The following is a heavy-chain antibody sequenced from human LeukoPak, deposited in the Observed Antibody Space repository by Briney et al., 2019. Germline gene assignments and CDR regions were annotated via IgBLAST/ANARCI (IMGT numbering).Heavy chain of an antibody. CDR1: GFTFNFYA. CDR3: AMVDTAMVTWDYYYYYGMDV. J-gene: IGHJ6*02. CDR2: ISGSGGST. D-gene: IGHD5-18*01. Sequence: GASLRLSCAASGFTFNFYAMSWVRQAPGKGLEWVSAISGSGGSTYYADSVKGRFTISRDNSKNTLYLQMNSLRAEDTAVYYCAMVDTAMVTWDYYYYYGMDVWGQGTTVTVSS. V-gene: IGHV3-23*01.